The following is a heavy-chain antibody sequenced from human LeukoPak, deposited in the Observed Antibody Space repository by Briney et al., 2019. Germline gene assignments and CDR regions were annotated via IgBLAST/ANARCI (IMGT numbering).Heavy chain of an antibody. J-gene: IGHJ5*02. D-gene: IGHD3-22*01. CDR3: ARDDSSGYYYGNWFDP. CDR1: GGSISSGAYS. V-gene: IGHV4-30-4*07. Sequence: PSQTLSLTCAVSGGSISSGAYSWSWIRQPPGKGLEWIGYIYYSDTSYYNPSLKSRVTISVDTSKNQFSLKLSSVTAADTAVYYCARDDSSGYYYGNWFDPWGQGTLVTVSS. CDR2: IYYSDTS.